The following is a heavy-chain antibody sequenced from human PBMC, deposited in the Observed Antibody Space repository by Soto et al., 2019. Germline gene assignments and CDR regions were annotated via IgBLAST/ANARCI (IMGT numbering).Heavy chain of an antibody. D-gene: IGHD6-19*01. J-gene: IGHJ6*02. CDR3: ARVGEESSGLSVYYYYGMDV. Sequence: SGTLSLTCAALGGPISSYNRSWIREPPGKGLGRIGYIYYSGSTNYNPSLKSRVTISVDTSKNQFSLKLSSVTAADTAVYYCARVGEESSGLSVYYYYGMDVWGQGTTVTVSS. CDR2: IYYSGST. V-gene: IGHV4-59*01. CDR1: GGPISSYN.